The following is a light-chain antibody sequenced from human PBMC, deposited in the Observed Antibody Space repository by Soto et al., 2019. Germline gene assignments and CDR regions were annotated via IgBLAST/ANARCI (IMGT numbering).Light chain of an antibody. CDR1: QSVSSSY. CDR2: GAS. CDR3: QQYDRSPWT. J-gene: IGKJ1*01. Sequence: EIVLTQSPGTLSLSPGEIATLSCRASQSVSSSYLAWYQQKPGQAPRLLICGASSRATGIPDRFSASGSGTDFTLTISRLEPEDFAVYYCQQYDRSPWTFGQGTKVEIK. V-gene: IGKV3-20*01.